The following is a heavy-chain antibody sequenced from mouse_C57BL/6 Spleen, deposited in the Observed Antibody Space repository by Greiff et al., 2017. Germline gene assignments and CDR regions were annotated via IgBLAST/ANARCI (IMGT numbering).Heavy chain of an antibody. CDR2: IRNKANGYTT. CDR1: GFTFTDYY. V-gene: IGHV7-3*01. J-gene: IGHJ4*01. CDR3: ARIQRNYYAMDY. Sequence: EVQLVESGGGLVQPGGSLSLSCAASGFTFTDYYMSWVRQPPGTALEWLGFIRNKANGYTTEYSASVKGRFTIARDNSQSILYLQMNALRAEDSATYYCARIQRNYYAMDYWGQGTSGTVSS.